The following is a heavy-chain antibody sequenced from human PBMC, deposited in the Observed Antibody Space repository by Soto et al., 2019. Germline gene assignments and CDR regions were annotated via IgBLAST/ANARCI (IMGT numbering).Heavy chain of an antibody. J-gene: IGHJ6*02. CDR2: ISAYNGNT. CDR3: ARDLITICGVAPTGYGMDV. Sequence: ASVKVSCKASGYTFTSYGISWVRQAPGQGLEWMGWISAYNGNTNYAQKLQGRVTMTTDTSTSTAYMELRSLRSDATAVYYCARDLITICGVAPTGYGMDVWGQETTVTVSS. V-gene: IGHV1-18*01. CDR1: GYTFTSYG. D-gene: IGHD3-3*01.